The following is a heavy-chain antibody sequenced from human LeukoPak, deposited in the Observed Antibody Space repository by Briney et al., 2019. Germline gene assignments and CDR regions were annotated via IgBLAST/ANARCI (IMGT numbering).Heavy chain of an antibody. D-gene: IGHD3-3*01. J-gene: IGHJ6*02. CDR2: IKSKTDGGTT. CDR1: GFTFRNAW. V-gene: IGHV3-15*01. CDR3: AKSRRITIFGVVITDYYYYGMDV. Sequence: GGSLRLSCAASGFTFRNAWMSWVRQAPGKGLEWVGLIKSKTDGGTTDYAAPVKGRFTISRDDSKNTLFLQMNSLRAEDTAVYYCAKSRRITIFGVVITDYYYYGMDVWGQGTTVTVSS.